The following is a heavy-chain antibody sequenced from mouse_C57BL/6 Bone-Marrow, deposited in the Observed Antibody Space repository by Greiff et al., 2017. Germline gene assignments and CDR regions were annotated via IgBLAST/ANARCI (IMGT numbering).Heavy chain of an antibody. CDR2: IFPRSGNT. J-gene: IGHJ3*01. Sequence: VKLVESGAELARPGASVKLSCKASGYTFTSYGISWVKQRTGQGLEWIGEIFPRSGNTYYTEKFKGKATLTADKSSSTAYMELRSLTPEDSAIYLCAREAYWGQGTLVTVSA. V-gene: IGHV1-81*01. CDR1: GYTFTSYG. CDR3: AREAY.